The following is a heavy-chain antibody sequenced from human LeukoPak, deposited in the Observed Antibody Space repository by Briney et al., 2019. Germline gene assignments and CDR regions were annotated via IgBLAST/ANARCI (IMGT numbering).Heavy chain of an antibody. V-gene: IGHV3-9*01. J-gene: IGHJ4*02. CDR1: GFTFYDYA. CDR2: ISWNSVNI. CDR3: AKSDEYYYDSSGYSY. D-gene: IGHD3-22*01. Sequence: GGSLRLSCAASGFTFYDYAMHWVRQAPGKGLEWVSGISWNSVNIGYADSVKGRFIISRDNAKNSLYLQMNSLRAEDTAFYYCAKSDEYYYDSSGYSYWGQGTLVTVSS.